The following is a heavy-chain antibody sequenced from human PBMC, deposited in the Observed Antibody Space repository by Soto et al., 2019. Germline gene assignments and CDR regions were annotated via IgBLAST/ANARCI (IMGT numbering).Heavy chain of an antibody. CDR2: ISAYNGNT. Sequence: ASVKVSCKASGYTFTSYGISWVRQAPGQGLEWMGWISAYNGNTNYAQKLQGRVTMTTDTSTSTAYMELRSLRSDDTAVYYCARDLITMVRGVIIPPYYYYYGMGVWGQGTTVTVSS. J-gene: IGHJ6*02. D-gene: IGHD3-10*01. V-gene: IGHV1-18*04. CDR3: ARDLITMVRGVIIPPYYYYYGMGV. CDR1: GYTFTSYG.